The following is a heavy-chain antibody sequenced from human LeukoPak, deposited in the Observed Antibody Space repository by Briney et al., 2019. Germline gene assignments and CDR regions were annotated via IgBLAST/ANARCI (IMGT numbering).Heavy chain of an antibody. Sequence: ASVKVSCKASGYTFTSYYMHWVRQAPGQGLEWMGIINPSGGSTNYAQKFQGRVTMSRDMSTSTVYMELSSLRSEDTAVYYCARDGVAGAYYFDYWGQGTLVTVSS. V-gene: IGHV1-46*01. D-gene: IGHD6-19*01. CDR1: GYTFTSYY. J-gene: IGHJ4*02. CDR2: INPSGGST. CDR3: ARDGVAGAYYFDY.